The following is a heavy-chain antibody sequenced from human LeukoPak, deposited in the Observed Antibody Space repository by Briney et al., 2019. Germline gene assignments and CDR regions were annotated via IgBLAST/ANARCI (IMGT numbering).Heavy chain of an antibody. CDR2: IYYSGTT. J-gene: IGHJ4*02. CDR1: GGSISSSRYH. D-gene: IGHD5-18*01. V-gene: IGHV4-39*01. Sequence: PSETLSLTCTVSGGSISSSRYHWGRIRQPPGTGLEWIGSIYYSGTTFYNPSLKSRVTISVDTSKNQFSLKVSSVTAADTAVYYCATTYSYTSGGYDYWGQGTLVTVSS. CDR3: ATTYSYTSGGYDY.